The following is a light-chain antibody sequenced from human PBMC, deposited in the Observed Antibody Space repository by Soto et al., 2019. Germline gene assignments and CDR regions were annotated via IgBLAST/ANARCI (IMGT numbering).Light chain of an antibody. V-gene: IGLV1-44*01. Sequence: QSVLTQPPSASGTPGQRVTISCSGSSSNIGSNTVNWYQQLPGTAPKLLIYGQNQRPSGVPDRFSGSKSGTSASRAISGLQCVDDAEYYRAVGDGVKDGRVFCGGNKLTF. CDR2: GQN. J-gene: IGLJ2*01. CDR3: AVGDGVKDGRV. CDR1: SSNIGSNT.